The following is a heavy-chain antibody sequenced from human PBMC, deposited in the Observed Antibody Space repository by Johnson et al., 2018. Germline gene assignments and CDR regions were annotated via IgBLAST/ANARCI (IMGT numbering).Heavy chain of an antibody. V-gene: IGHV5-51*01. J-gene: IGHJ3*02. Sequence: VQLVQSGAEVKKPGESLKISCKGSGYSFTTYWIGWVRQMPGKGLEWMGIIYPGDSDTRYSPSFHGQVAISADKSISTAYLHGSSLKASDTAMYYCARPQTTVTTSDAFDIWGQGTMVTVSS. CDR2: IYPGDSDT. D-gene: IGHD4-17*01. CDR3: ARPQTTVTTSDAFDI. CDR1: GYSFTTYW.